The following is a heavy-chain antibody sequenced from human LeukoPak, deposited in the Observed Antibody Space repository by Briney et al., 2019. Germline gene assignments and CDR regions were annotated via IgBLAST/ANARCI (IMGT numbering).Heavy chain of an antibody. J-gene: IGHJ4*02. D-gene: IGHD2-15*01. CDR2: ISTDGYTT. Sequence: PGGSMRLSCAASGLAFSAYKMHWVRQAPRKGLVWVSRISTDGYTTDYADFVQGRFTASRDNTKNTWSLEMNSLRAEDTAVYYCVVGCSPAYWGQGTLVTVSS. V-gene: IGHV3-74*01. CDR1: GLAFSAYK. CDR3: VVGCSPAY.